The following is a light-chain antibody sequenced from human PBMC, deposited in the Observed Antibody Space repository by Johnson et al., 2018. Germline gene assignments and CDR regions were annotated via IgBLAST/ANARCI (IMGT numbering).Light chain of an antibody. CDR2: ENN. Sequence: QSVLTQPPSVSAAPGQKVTISCSGSSSNIGNNYVSWYQQLPGTAPKLLIYENNKRPSGIPDRFSGSKSGTSATLGITGLQTGDEADYYCGTWDSSLSVGNGFGTWTKVTVL. CDR1: SSNIGNNY. V-gene: IGLV1-51*02. J-gene: IGLJ1*01. CDR3: GTWDSSLSVGNG.